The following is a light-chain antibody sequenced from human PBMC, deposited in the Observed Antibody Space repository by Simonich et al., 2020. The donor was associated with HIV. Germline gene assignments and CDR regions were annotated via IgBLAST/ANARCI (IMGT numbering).Light chain of an antibody. CDR3: QQYYITPHT. CDR1: QSVLYSSNNKDY. V-gene: IGKV4-1*01. CDR2: WAA. Sequence: DIVMTQSPDSLAVSLGERATINCKSSQSVLYSSNNKDYLAWYQQKPGQLPNLLIYWAATRESGVPDRFSGSGSETDFTLTISSLQAEDVAVYYCQQYYITPHTFGQGTKVEIK. J-gene: IGKJ1*01.